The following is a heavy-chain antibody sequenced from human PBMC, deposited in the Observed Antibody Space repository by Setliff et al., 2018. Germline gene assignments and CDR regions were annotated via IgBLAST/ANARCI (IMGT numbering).Heavy chain of an antibody. CDR3: ARDSVLRYFDWLLYTPDAFDI. CDR2: IKQDGSEK. CDR1: GFTFSSYA. V-gene: IGHV3-7*01. J-gene: IGHJ3*02. D-gene: IGHD3-9*01. Sequence: GGSLRLSCAASGFTFSSYAMSWVRQAPGKGLEWVANIKQDGSEKYYVDSVKGRFTISRDNAKNSLYLQMNSLRAEDTAVYYCARDSVLRYFDWLLYTPDAFDIWGQGTMVTVSS.